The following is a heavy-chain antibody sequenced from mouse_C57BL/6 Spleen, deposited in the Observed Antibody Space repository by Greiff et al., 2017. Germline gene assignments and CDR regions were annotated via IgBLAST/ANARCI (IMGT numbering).Heavy chain of an antibody. J-gene: IGHJ4*01. V-gene: IGHV1-69*01. CDR2: IDPSDSYT. CDR3: ARSGSSYEGYAMDY. CDR1: GYTFTSYW. Sequence: VQLQQPGAELVMPGASVKLSCKASGYTFTSYWMHWVKQRPGQGLEWIGEIDPSDSYTNYNQKFKGKSTLTVDKSSSTAYMQLSSLTSEDAAVYYCARSGSSYEGYAMDYWGQGTSVTVSS. D-gene: IGHD1-1*01.